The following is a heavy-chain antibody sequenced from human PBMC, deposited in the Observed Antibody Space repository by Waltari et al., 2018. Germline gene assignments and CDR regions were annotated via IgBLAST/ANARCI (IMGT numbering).Heavy chain of an antibody. V-gene: IGHV3-30*02. D-gene: IGHD2-8*02. J-gene: IGHJ4*02. CDR2: IRYDGSNK. Sequence: QVQLVESGGGVVQPGGSLRLSCAASGFIFSSYGMHWVRQAPGKGLEWVAFIRYDGSNKYYADSVKGRFTISRDNSKNTLYLQMNSLRDEDTAVYYCAKDNRPNCSGGVCYMDYWGQGTLVTVSS. CDR3: AKDNRPNCSGGVCYMDY. CDR1: GFIFSSYG.